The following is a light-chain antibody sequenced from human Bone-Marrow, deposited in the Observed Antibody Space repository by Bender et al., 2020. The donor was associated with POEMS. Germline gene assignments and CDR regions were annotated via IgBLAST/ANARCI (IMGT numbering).Light chain of an antibody. CDR3: QSADSSGVNVI. Sequence: SYELTQPPSVSVSAGQTATITCSGDKLGDKYACWYLQKSGQSPVLVIYEDNKRPSGIPERFSGSTAGTTVTLTISAVQAEDEADYYCQSADSSGVNVIFGGGTTLAVL. CDR2: EDN. CDR1: KLGDKY. V-gene: IGLV3-25*03. J-gene: IGLJ2*01.